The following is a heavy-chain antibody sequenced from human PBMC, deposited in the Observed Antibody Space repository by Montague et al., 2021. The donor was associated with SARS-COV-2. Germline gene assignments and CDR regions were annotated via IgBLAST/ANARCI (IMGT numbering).Heavy chain of an antibody. J-gene: IGHJ3*02. D-gene: IGHD6-19*01. CDR2: IYYSGST. Sequence: SETLSLTCTVSGGSISSSSYYWGWIRQPTGKGLVWIGSIYYSGSTYYNPTRKIRVTVSGDTTKNKFSLKLSSVTAADTAVYYCARQENSSGWFKPDAFDIWGQGTMVTVSS. CDR3: ARQENSSGWFKPDAFDI. CDR1: GGSISSSSYY. V-gene: IGHV4-39*01.